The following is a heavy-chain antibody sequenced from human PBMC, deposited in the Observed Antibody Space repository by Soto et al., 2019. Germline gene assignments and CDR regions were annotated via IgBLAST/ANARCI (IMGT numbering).Heavy chain of an antibody. CDR2: IDYNGVT. V-gene: IGHV4-39*01. J-gene: IGHJ4*02. Sequence: SSETLSLTCTVSGGSIYRSGYYWGWIRQPPGRGLGWIGNIDYNGVTYSNPSLKSRVTISRDTSKNQFSLKLTSVTAADTALYYCGKVLVGATGHTDSDSWGPGTLVT. D-gene: IGHD2-15*01. CDR1: GGSIYRSGYY. CDR3: GKVLVGATGHTDSDS.